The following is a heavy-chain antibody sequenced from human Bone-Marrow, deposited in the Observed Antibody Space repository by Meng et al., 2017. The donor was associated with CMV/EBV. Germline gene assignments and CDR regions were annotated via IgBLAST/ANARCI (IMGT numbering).Heavy chain of an antibody. CDR1: GFTFTPYW. D-gene: IGHD3-22*01. CDR3: ELRYDSGGDYQ. Sequence: GESLKISCAASGFTFTPYWIHWVRQAPGKGLVWVSRINSDGRGTSYADSVKGRFTVSRDNAKNTLYLQMNSLRAEDTAVYYCELRYDSGGDYQWGQGTLVTVSS. V-gene: IGHV3-74*01. J-gene: IGHJ4*02. CDR2: INSDGRGT.